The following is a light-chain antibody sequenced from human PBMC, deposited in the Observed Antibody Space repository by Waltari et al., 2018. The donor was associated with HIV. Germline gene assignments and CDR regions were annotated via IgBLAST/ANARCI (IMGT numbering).Light chain of an antibody. CDR2: DVS. J-gene: IGLJ3*02. Sequence: QSPLTQPASVSGNPGQSVTITCTGTNIDVGNYNLVSWYQQHPGKVPKLLIYDVSKRPSWVSSRFSGSKSGYWASLTISGLLAEDESYYFCLTYVSDSGTWKFGGGTYLTV. V-gene: IGLV2-23*02. CDR3: LTYVSDSGTWK. CDR1: NIDVGNYNL.